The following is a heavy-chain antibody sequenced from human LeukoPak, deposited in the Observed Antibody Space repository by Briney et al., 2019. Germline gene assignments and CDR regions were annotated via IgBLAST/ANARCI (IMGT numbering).Heavy chain of an antibody. V-gene: IGHV3-33*05. J-gene: IGHJ6*02. Sequence: PGGSLRLSCAASGFTFSGYGMHWVCQAPGKGLEWVAVISYDGSNKYYADSVKGRFTISRDNSKNTLYLQMNSLRAEDTAVYYCANSIAVASYYYYGMDVWGQGTTVTVSS. CDR2: ISYDGSNK. D-gene: IGHD6-19*01. CDR1: GFTFSGYG. CDR3: ANSIAVASYYYYGMDV.